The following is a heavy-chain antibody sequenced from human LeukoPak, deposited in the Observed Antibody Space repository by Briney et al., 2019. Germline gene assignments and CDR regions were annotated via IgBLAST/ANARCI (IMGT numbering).Heavy chain of an antibody. CDR2: IYYSGST. D-gene: IGHD5-24*01. CDR1: GGSITSYY. J-gene: IGHJ4*02. CDR3: AREWRDGYNHPMYYFDY. Sequence: SETLSLTCTVSGGSITSYYWSWVRQPPGKGLEWIGYIYYSGSTNYDPSLKSRVTISVDTSKNQFSLKLSSVTAADTAVYYCAREWRDGYNHPMYYFDYWGQGTLVTVSS. V-gene: IGHV4-59*12.